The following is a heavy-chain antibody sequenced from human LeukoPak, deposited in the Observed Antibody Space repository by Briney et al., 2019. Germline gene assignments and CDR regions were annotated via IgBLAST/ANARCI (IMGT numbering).Heavy chain of an antibody. CDR3: ARGAEFDWNQFDY. D-gene: IGHD1-1*01. CDR1: GFTVSSNY. V-gene: IGHV3-53*01. J-gene: IGHJ4*02. CDR2: IYSGGST. Sequence: PGGSLRLSCAASGFTVSSNYMSWVRQAPGKGLEWVSVIYSGGSTYYADSVKGRFTISRDNSKNTLYLQMNSLRAEDTAVYYCARGAEFDWNQFDYWGQRTLVTVSS.